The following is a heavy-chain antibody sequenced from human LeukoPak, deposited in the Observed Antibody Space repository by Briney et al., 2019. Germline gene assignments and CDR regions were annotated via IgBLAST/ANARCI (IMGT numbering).Heavy chain of an antibody. J-gene: IGHJ4*02. Sequence: PGESLKISCKGSGYIFTDYWIAWVRQMPGKGLEWMGIIFAANSDARYSPSFQGQVTMSVDGTFSTAYLQWTSLEASDTAMYYCARRLSVTGREFGYWGQGTLVTVPS. CDR3: ARRLSVTGREFGY. CDR2: IFAANSDA. CDR1: GYIFTDYW. D-gene: IGHD6-19*01. V-gene: IGHV5-51*01.